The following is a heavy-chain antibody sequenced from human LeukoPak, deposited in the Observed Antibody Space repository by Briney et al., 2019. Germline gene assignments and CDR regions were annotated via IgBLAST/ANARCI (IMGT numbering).Heavy chain of an antibody. Sequence: GGSLRFSCAASGFTFSSYWMHWVRQAPGKGLVWVSRINSDGSSTSYADSVKGRFTISRDNAKNTLYLQINSLRVEDTAVYYCARASDSGSSLDDWGQGTLVTVSS. CDR1: GFTFSSYW. CDR2: INSDGSST. J-gene: IGHJ4*02. V-gene: IGHV3-74*01. D-gene: IGHD1-26*01. CDR3: ARASDSGSSLDD.